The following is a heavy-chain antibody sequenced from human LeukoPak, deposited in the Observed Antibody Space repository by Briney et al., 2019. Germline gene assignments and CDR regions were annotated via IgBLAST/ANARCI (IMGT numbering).Heavy chain of an antibody. D-gene: IGHD6-13*01. CDR1: GFTFGSYA. CDR3: ARESPVTATGRSWFDP. V-gene: IGHV3-23*01. Sequence: GGSLRLSCAASGFTFGSYAMAWVRQAPGKGLEWVSTITGSNGYTYYADSVKGRFTISRDNSKNTLYLQMNSLRAEDTAIYYCARESPVTATGRSWFDPWGQGTLVTVSS. J-gene: IGHJ5*02. CDR2: ITGSNGYT.